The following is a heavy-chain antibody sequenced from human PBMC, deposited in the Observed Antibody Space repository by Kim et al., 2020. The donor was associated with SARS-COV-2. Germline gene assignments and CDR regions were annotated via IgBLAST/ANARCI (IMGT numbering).Heavy chain of an antibody. CDR3: ARDRDMVRGPGYFDY. V-gene: IGHV3-33*01. J-gene: IGHJ4*02. Sequence: GGSLRLSCAASGFTFSSYGMHWVRQAPGKGLEWVAVIWYDGSNKYYADSVKGRFTISRDNSKNTLYLQMNSLRAEDTAVYYCARDRDMVRGPGYFDYWGQGTLVTVSS. CDR2: IWYDGSNK. CDR1: GFTFSSYG. D-gene: IGHD3-10*01.